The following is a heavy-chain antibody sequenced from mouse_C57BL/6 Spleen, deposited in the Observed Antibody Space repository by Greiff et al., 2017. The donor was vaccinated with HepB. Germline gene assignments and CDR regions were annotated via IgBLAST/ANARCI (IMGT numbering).Heavy chain of an antibody. D-gene: IGHD1-1*01. V-gene: IGHV14-3*01. CDR1: GFNIKNTY. J-gene: IGHJ1*03. CDR3: ARPLSTVVATNWYFDV. CDR2: IDPANGNT. Sequence: EVKLMESVAELVRPGASVKLSCTASGFNIKNTYMHWVKQRPEQGLEWIGRIDPANGNTKYAPKFQGKATITADTSSNTAYLQLSSLTSEDTAIYYCARPLSTVVATNWYFDVWGTGTTVTVSS.